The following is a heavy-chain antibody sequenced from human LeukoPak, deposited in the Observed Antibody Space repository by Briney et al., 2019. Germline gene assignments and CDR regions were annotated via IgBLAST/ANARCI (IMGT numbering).Heavy chain of an antibody. Sequence: SVSVSCKASGGTFRSYAISWVRQAPGQGLEWMGGIIPIFGTANYAQKFQGRVTITADESTSTAYMELSSLRSEDTAVYYCARGTIFGVVTTDYWGQGTLVTVSS. CDR3: ARGTIFGVVTTDY. D-gene: IGHD3-3*01. CDR2: IIPIFGTA. V-gene: IGHV1-69*13. J-gene: IGHJ4*02. CDR1: GGTFRSYA.